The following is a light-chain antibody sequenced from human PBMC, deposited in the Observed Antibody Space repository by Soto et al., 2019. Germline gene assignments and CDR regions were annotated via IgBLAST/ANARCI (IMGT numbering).Light chain of an antibody. V-gene: IGKV1-39*01. CDR1: QTISSF. J-gene: IGKJ2*01. CDR3: EANYYSPYT. Sequence: DIQLTQSPSFLSASLGDRVTITCRASQTISSFLYWYQQRPGKAPERLIYATPNLHSGVPSRFSGAGSGTGFTLTINTLQTNDVVTYYVEANYYSPYTLGRGTKL. CDR2: ATP.